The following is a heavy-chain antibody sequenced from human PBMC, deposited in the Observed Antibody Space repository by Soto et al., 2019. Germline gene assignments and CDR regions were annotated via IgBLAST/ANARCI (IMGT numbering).Heavy chain of an antibody. V-gene: IGHV3-23*01. CDR1: GFTFSSYA. D-gene: IGHD6-13*01. Sequence: EVQLLESGGGLVQPGGSLRLSCAASGFTFSSYAMNWVRQAPGKGLEWVSVISGSDGSTYYADSVKGRFTISRDNSKNTLNLPMTSLRAEDTAVYYCARRSSSWYFDYWGQGTLVTVSS. CDR3: ARRSSSWYFDY. CDR2: ISGSDGST. J-gene: IGHJ4*02.